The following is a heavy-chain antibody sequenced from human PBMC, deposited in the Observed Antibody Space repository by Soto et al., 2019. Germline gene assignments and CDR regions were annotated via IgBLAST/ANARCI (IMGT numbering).Heavy chain of an antibody. J-gene: IGHJ5*02. Sequence: ASVKVSCKASGYAFTSYGISWVRQAPGQGLEWMGWISAYNGNTNYAQKLQGRVTMTTDTSTSTAYMELRSLRSDDTAVYYCARDGTGSGWYNLFDPCGQGTLVPVSS. D-gene: IGHD6-19*01. V-gene: IGHV1-18*01. CDR2: ISAYNGNT. CDR1: GYAFTSYG. CDR3: ARDGTGSGWYNLFDP.